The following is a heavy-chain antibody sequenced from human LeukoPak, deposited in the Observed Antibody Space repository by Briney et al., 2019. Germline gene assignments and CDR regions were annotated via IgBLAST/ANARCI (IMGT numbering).Heavy chain of an antibody. CDR1: GFTFSSYA. J-gene: IGHJ4*02. D-gene: IGHD6-6*01. V-gene: IGHV3-30*04. CDR2: ISFDGNNA. Sequence: GRSLTLSCAASGFTFSSYAMNWVRQAPGKGLEWVAVISFDGNNAYYTDSVKGRFTISRDNSKNTLSLQMNSLRPEDTAVYYCARAAYSSSVGDYWGQGTLVTVSS. CDR3: ARAAYSSSVGDY.